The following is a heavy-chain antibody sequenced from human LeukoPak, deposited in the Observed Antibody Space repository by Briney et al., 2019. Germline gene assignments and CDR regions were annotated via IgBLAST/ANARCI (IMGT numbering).Heavy chain of an antibody. Sequence: VASVKVSCKASGYTFTSIGITWVRQAPGQGLEWMGWISTYNGHTNYAQQFQGRVTMTTDTSTSTAYMELRSLRADDTAVYYCARHGSYGDYWGQGTLVTVSS. CDR2: ISTYNGHT. CDR1: GYTFTSIG. V-gene: IGHV1-18*01. D-gene: IGHD1-26*01. CDR3: ARHGSYGDY. J-gene: IGHJ4*02.